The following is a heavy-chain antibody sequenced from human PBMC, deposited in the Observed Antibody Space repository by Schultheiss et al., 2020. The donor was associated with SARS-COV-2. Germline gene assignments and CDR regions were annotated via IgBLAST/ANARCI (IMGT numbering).Heavy chain of an antibody. CDR2: ISWNSGSI. Sequence: GGSLRLSCAASGFTFDDYAMHWVRQAPGKGLEWVSGISWNSGSIGYADSVKGRFTISRDNSKNTLYLQMNSLRAEDTAVYYCARDKGHDFWSGYYSYYYYGMDVWGQGTTVTVSS. V-gene: IGHV3-9*01. CDR1: GFTFDDYA. J-gene: IGHJ6*02. D-gene: IGHD3-3*01. CDR3: ARDKGHDFWSGYYSYYYYGMDV.